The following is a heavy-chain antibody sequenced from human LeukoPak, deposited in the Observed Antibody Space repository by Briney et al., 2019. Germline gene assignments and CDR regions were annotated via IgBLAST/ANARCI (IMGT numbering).Heavy chain of an antibody. J-gene: IGHJ4*02. Sequence: ASVKVSCKASGYTFTSYGISWVRQAPGQGLEWMGIINPSGGSTSYAQKFQGRVTMTRDMSTSTVYMELSSLRSEDTAVYYCARDGGDWNVDYWGQGTLVTVSS. CDR2: INPSGGST. CDR1: GYTFTSYG. V-gene: IGHV1-46*01. D-gene: IGHD2-21*02. CDR3: ARDGGDWNVDY.